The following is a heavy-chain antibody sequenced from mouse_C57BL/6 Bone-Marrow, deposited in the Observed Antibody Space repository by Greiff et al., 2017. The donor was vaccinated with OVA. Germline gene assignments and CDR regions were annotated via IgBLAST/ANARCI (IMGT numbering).Heavy chain of an antibody. V-gene: IGHV1-26*01. CDR3: AVMIKASYYAMDY. J-gene: IGHJ4*01. D-gene: IGHD2-4*01. CDR1: GYTFTDYY. Sequence: EVQLQQSGPELVKPGASVKISCKASGYTFTDYYMNWVKQSHGKSLEWIGDINPNNGGTSYNQKFKGKATLTVDKSSSTAYMELRSLTSEDSAVYYCAVMIKASYYAMDYWGQGTSDTVSS. CDR2: INPNNGGT.